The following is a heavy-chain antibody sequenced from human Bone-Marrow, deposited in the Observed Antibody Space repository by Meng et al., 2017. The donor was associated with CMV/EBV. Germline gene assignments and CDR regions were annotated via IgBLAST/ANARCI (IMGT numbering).Heavy chain of an antibody. Sequence: LSLTCAASGFTFSSYAMSWVRQAPGKGLEWVSAISGSGGSTYYADSVKGRFTISRDNSKNTLYLQMNSLRAEDTAVYYCAKDRKFGGSSWFDYWGQGTLVTVSS. CDR2: ISGSGGST. CDR3: AKDRKFGGSSWFDY. V-gene: IGHV3-23*01. J-gene: IGHJ4*02. D-gene: IGHD6-13*01. CDR1: GFTFSSYA.